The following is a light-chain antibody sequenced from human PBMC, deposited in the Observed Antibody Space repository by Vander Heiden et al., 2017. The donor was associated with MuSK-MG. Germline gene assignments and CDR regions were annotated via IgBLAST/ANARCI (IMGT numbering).Light chain of an antibody. CDR3: QQSHNSPRT. V-gene: IGKV1-39*01. J-gene: IGKJ1*01. CDR1: QSIDRY. CDR2: SAS. Sequence: DIQMTQSPSSLSASVGDRVTITCRASQSIDRYLNWYQQKPGTAPKLLIYSASSLQSGVPSRFSGSGSGTDFTLTISGLQVEDFATYYCQQSHNSPRTFGQGTKVEIK.